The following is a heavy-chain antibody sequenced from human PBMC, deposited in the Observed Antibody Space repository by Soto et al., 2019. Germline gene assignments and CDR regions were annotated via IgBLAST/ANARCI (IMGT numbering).Heavy chain of an antibody. J-gene: IGHJ4*02. V-gene: IGHV3-53*01. CDR2: IYADSGT. CDR3: AKAERLRFLEWFRNPAFDY. D-gene: IGHD3-3*01. CDR1: GFTVSSSY. Sequence: GSLRLSCAVSGFTVSSSYMSWVRQTPQKGLEWISIIYADSGTFYADSVKGRFTISRDNPKNILYLQMNSLRAEDTAVYYCAKAERLRFLEWFRNPAFDYWGQGTLVTVSS.